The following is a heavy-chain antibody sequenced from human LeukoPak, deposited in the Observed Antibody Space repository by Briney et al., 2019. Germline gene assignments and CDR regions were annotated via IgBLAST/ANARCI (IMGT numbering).Heavy chain of an antibody. V-gene: IGHV3-23*01. CDR3: AKFTAMIYWYFDV. Sequence: QPGGSLRLSCAASGIPFSRNAMTWVRQAPGKGLEWVSAISGSGDSTYYADSVKGRFTISRDNSNNTLYLQMNSLRAEDTAVYFCAKFTAMIYWYFDVWGRGTLVTVSS. CDR1: GIPFSRNA. J-gene: IGHJ2*01. D-gene: IGHD5-18*01. CDR2: ISGSGDST.